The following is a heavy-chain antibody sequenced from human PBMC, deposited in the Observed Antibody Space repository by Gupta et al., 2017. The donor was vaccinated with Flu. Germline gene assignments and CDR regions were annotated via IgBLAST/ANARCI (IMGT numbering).Heavy chain of an antibody. CDR2: IRSKSNNYAT. CDR1: GCTFSGSA. Sequence: EVQLVESGGGLVQPGGSLKLSCAASGCTFSGSAMHWVRQASGKGLGWVGRIRSKSNNYATVYAASAKGRFIISRDDSKNTAFLQMNSLKTEDTAVYYCTNYGNDFSYWGQGTLVTVSS. J-gene: IGHJ4*02. CDR3: TNYGNDFSY. D-gene: IGHD3/OR15-3a*01. V-gene: IGHV3-73*02.